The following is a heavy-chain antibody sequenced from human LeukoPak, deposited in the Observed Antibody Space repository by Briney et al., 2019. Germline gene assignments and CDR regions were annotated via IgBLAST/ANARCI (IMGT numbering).Heavy chain of an antibody. D-gene: IGHD2-15*01. V-gene: IGHV1-69*13. Sequence: ASVKVSCKASGGTFSTYAISWVRQAPGQGLEWMGGIIPILATANYAQKFQGRVTITADESTSTAYMELSSLRSEDTAVYYCAIGWDKFVADFDYWGQGTLVTVSS. CDR1: GGTFSTYA. CDR3: AIGWDKFVADFDY. CDR2: IIPILATA. J-gene: IGHJ4*02.